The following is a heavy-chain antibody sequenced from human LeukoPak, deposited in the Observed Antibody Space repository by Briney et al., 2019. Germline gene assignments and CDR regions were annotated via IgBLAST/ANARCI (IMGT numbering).Heavy chain of an antibody. V-gene: IGHV1-2*02. Sequence: ASVKVSCKASGYTFTGYYMHWVRQAPGQGLEWMGWINPNSGGTNYAQKFQGRVTMTRDTSISTAYMELSRLRSDDTAVYYCARGLAHYDSSGYSYAFDIWGQGTMVTVSS. CDR3: ARGLAHYDSSGYSYAFDI. D-gene: IGHD3-22*01. CDR1: GYTFTGYY. CDR2: INPNSGGT. J-gene: IGHJ3*02.